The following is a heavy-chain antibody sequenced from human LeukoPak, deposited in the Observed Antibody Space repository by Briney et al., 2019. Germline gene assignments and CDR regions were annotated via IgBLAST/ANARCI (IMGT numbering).Heavy chain of an antibody. CDR3: ARGPGDSSGYYIYYYMDV. Sequence: SETLSLTCTVSGGYISSHYWSWIRQPPGKRLEWIGYIYYSGSTNYNPSLKSRVTISVDTSKNQFSLKLSSVTAADTAVSYCARGPGDSSGYYIYYYMDVWDKGTTVTVSS. V-gene: IGHV4-59*11. CDR1: GGYISSHY. J-gene: IGHJ6*03. D-gene: IGHD3-22*01. CDR2: IYYSGST.